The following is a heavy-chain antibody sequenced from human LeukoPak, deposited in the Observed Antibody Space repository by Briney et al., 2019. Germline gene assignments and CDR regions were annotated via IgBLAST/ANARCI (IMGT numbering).Heavy chain of an antibody. J-gene: IGHJ4*02. CDR2: ISCDGSIK. CDR1: GFTFSNFA. D-gene: IGHD5-24*01. Sequence: GRSLRLSCAASGFTFSNFAMHWVRQAPGKGLEWVAVISCDGSIKYYADSVKGRFTISRDNSKNTLYLQMNSLRAEDTAVYYCARGAGSNHAYFDYWGQGSLVTVSS. V-gene: IGHV3-30*04. CDR3: ARGAGSNHAYFDY.